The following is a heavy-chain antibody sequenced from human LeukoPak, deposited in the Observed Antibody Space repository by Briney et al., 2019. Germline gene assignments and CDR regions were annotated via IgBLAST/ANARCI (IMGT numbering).Heavy chain of an antibody. V-gene: IGHV4-59*08. J-gene: IGHJ4*02. CDR3: ARHSTASGYLNYFDY. CDR1: GGSINNYY. CDR2: IYYSGTT. D-gene: IGHD1-1*01. Sequence: SETLSLTCTVSGGSINNYYWSWIRQPPGKGPEWIGYIYYSGTTSYNPSLTSRVTISIDTSKNQFSLKLTSVTAADTAVYYCARHSTASGYLNYFDYWGQGTLVTVSS.